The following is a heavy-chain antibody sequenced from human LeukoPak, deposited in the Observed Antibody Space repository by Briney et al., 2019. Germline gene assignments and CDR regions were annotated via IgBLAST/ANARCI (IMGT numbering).Heavy chain of an antibody. CDR3: ARGGIAVQRRDVFDI. CDR1: GFTFSSYA. CDR2: ISMRTNNI. Sequence: GGSLRLSCAASGFTFSSYAMSWVRQAPGKGLEWVSSISMRTNNIYYADSVKGRFTISRDNAKNSLYLKMDSLRADDTAMYYCARGGIAVQRRDVFDIWGQGTMVTVSS. D-gene: IGHD6-19*01. V-gene: IGHV3-21*01. J-gene: IGHJ3*02.